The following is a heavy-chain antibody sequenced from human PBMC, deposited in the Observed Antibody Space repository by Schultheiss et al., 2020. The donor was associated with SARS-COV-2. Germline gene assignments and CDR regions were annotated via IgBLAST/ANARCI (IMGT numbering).Heavy chain of an antibody. CDR2: INHSGST. CDR1: GYSISSGYY. J-gene: IGHJ5*02. D-gene: IGHD3-3*01. Sequence: SQTLSLTCAVSGYSISSGYYWGWIRQPPGKGLEWIGEINHSGSTNYNPSLKSRVTISVDTSKNQFSLKLSSVTAADTAVYYCARAGITIFGVVTSSWFDPWGQGTLVTVSS. V-gene: IGHV4-38-2*01. CDR3: ARAGITIFGVVTSSWFDP.